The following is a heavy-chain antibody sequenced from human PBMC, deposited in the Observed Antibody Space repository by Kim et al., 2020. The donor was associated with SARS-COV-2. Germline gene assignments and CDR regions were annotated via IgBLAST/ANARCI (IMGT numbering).Heavy chain of an antibody. J-gene: IGHJ2*01. V-gene: IGHV3-21*01. CDR2: ISV. CDR3: AGKTADYVDV. Sequence: ISVYYADSVRGRLIIARDNARNALDLQMDSLSAEDPAIYYCAGKTADYVDVWGRGTLVTVSS.